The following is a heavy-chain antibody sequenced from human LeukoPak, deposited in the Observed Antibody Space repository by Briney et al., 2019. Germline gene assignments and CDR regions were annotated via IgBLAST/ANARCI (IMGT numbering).Heavy chain of an antibody. D-gene: IGHD3-16*02. CDR1: GGSISSSSYY. Sequence: SETLSLTCTVSGGSISSSSYYWGWIRQPPGKGLEWIGSIYYSGSTYYDPSLKSRVTISVDTSKNQFSLKLSSVTAADTAVYYCARWIVSGFDYWGQGTLVTVSS. CDR3: ARWIVSGFDY. CDR2: IYYSGST. J-gene: IGHJ4*02. V-gene: IGHV4-39*01.